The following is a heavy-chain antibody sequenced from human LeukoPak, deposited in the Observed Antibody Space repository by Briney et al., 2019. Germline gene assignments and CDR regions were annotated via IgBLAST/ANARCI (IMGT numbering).Heavy chain of an antibody. V-gene: IGHV3-66*01. J-gene: IGHJ1*01. CDR1: GFTVSSNY. CDR3: ARAPDYFDSGVLGVQKYSRH. Sequence: PGGSLRLSCAASGFTVSSNYMSWVRQAPGKGLEWVSVIYSGGSTYYADSVKGRFTISRDNSKNTLYLQMNSLRAEDTAVYYCARAPDYFDSGVLGVQKYSRHGGQGPLVTVSS. D-gene: IGHD3-22*01. CDR2: IYSGGST.